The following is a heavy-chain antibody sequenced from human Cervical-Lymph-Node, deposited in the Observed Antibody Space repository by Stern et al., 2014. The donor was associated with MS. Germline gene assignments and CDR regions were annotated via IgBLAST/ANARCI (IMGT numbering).Heavy chain of an antibody. J-gene: IGHJ6*02. Sequence: VQLVESGAEVKKPGSSVKVSCKASGGTFNTYAINWVRRAPGQGLEWLGGVIPLFGTPNYAQKFQGRVTITADDSTSTVYMDLSSLRSGDTAVYYCASPSTVTVGAMDVWGQGTAVTVSS. CDR1: GGTFNTYA. D-gene: IGHD4-17*01. V-gene: IGHV1-69*01. CDR3: ASPSTVTVGAMDV. CDR2: VIPLFGTP.